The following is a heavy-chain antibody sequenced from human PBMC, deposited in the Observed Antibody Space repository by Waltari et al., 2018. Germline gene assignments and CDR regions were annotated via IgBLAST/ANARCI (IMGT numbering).Heavy chain of an antibody. CDR2: FDPEDGET. CDR3: ATAADSSGPTRGYYYYYGMDV. Sequence: QVQLVQSGAEVKKPGASVKVSCKVSGYTLTELSMHWVRQAPGKGLEWMGGFDPEDGETIYAQKFQGRVTMTEDTSTDTAYMELSSLRSEDTAVYYCATAADSSGPTRGYYYYYGMDVWGQGTTVTVSS. V-gene: IGHV1-24*01. CDR1: GYTLTELS. D-gene: IGHD3-22*01. J-gene: IGHJ6*02.